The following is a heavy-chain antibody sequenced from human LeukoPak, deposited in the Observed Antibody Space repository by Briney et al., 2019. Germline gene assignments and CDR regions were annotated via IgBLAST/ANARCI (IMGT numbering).Heavy chain of an antibody. V-gene: IGHV4-39*07. Sequence: SETLSLTCTVSGGSISSSSYYWGWIRQPPGKGLEWIGSIYYSGSTYYNPSLKSRVTISVDTSKNQFSLKLSSVTAADTAVYYCARGRVTVAAAGDFWGQGTLVTVSS. CDR3: ARGRVTVAAAGDF. D-gene: IGHD6-19*01. J-gene: IGHJ4*02. CDR1: GGSISSSSYY. CDR2: IYYSGST.